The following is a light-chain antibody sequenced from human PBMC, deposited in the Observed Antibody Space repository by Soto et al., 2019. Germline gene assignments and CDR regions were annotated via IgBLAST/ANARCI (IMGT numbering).Light chain of an antibody. J-gene: IGLJ3*02. CDR3: AAWDDGLNGWL. CDR1: NSNVGNNT. V-gene: IGLV1-44*01. Sequence: QSVLTQPPSASGTPGQRVTISCSGSNSNVGNNTVNWYQQFPGTSPRLLIEANNQPPSGIPDRFSGSMSANSASLAISGLKSDDEADYYCAAWDDGLNGWLFGGWTKLTVL. CDR2: ANN.